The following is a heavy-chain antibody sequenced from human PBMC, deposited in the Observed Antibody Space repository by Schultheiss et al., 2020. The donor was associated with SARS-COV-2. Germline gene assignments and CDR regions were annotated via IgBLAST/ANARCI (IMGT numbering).Heavy chain of an antibody. D-gene: IGHD3-3*01. CDR1: GFTFSSYS. CDR3: ARESKYDFWSGYQYYYYYMDV. CDR2: IYYSGST. Sequence: GSLRLSCAASGFTFSSYSMNWVRQAPGKGLEWIGYIYYSGSTNYNPSLKSRVTISVDTSKNQFSLKLSSVTAADTAVYYCARESKYDFWSGYQYYYYYMDVWGKGTTVTVSS. J-gene: IGHJ6*03. V-gene: IGHV4-59*01.